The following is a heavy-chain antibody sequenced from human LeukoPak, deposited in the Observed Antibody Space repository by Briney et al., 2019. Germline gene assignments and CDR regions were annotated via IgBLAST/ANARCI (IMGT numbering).Heavy chain of an antibody. J-gene: IGHJ4*02. CDR3: ARGVYYGSGSKPRFDY. CDR1: GGSFSGYY. Sequence: SETLSLTCAVYGGSFSGYYWSWIRQPPGKGLEWIGEINHSGSTNYNPSLKSRVTISADTSKNQFSLKLSSVTAADTAVYYCARGVYYGSGSKPRFDYWGQGTLVTVSS. D-gene: IGHD3-10*01. V-gene: IGHV4-34*01. CDR2: INHSGST.